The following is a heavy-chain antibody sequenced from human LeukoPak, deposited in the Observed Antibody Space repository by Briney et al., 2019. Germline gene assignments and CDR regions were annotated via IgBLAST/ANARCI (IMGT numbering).Heavy chain of an antibody. V-gene: IGHV1-8*02. CDR1: GGTFSSYA. D-gene: IGHD1-26*01. J-gene: IGHJ4*02. CDR3: ARGKGGSYL. CDR2: MNPNSGNT. Sequence: GASVKVSCKASGGTFSSYAISWVRQATGQGREWMGWMNPNSGNTGYKQKFQGRVTMTRNTSISTAYMELSSLTSEDTAVYYCARGKGGSYLWGQGTLVTVSS.